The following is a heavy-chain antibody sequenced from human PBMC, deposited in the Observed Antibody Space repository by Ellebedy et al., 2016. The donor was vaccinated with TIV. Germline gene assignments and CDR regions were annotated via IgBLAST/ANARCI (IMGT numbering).Heavy chain of an antibody. Sequence: SQTLSLTCXISGDSVSRNSAAWNWTRQSPSRGLEWLGRTYYRSKWSNDYAVSVKSRITINPDTSKNHFSLQLNSVTPEDTAVYYCARTGDRGRTFDYWGQGTLVTVSS. D-gene: IGHD7-27*01. V-gene: IGHV6-1*01. CDR1: GDSVSRNSAA. CDR3: ARTGDRGRTFDY. CDR2: TYYRSKWSN. J-gene: IGHJ4*02.